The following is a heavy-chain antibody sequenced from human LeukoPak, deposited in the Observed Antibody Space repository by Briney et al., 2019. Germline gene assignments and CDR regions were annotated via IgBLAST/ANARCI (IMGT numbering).Heavy chain of an antibody. CDR1: GFIFSDYY. V-gene: IGHV3-11*06. CDR2: ISSDSSYT. Sequence: GGSLRLSCAASGFIFSDYYMTWIRQAPGKGLDWISYISSDSSYTRYADSVKGRFTVSRDNAKNSLYLQMNSLRAEDAAVYYCARLHSTAAAGTYDYWGQGTLVTVSS. D-gene: IGHD6-13*01. CDR3: ARLHSTAAAGTYDY. J-gene: IGHJ4*02.